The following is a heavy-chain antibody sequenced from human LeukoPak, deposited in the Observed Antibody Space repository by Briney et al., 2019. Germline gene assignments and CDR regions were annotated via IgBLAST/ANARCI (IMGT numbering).Heavy chain of an antibody. CDR2: ISGSGGST. CDR3: AKGEVRDGYYAYYGAFDI. CDR1: GFTFSSYA. V-gene: IGHV3-23*01. J-gene: IGHJ3*02. D-gene: IGHD5-24*01. Sequence: PGGSLRLSCAASGFTFSSYAMSWVRQAPGKGLEWVSAISGSGGSTYYADSVKGRFTISRDNSKNTLYLQMNSLRAEDTAVYYCAKGEVRDGYYAYYGAFDIWGQGTMVTVSS.